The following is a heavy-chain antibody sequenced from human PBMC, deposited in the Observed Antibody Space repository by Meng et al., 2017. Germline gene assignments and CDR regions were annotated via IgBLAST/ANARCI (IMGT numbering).Heavy chain of an antibody. CDR1: GFTFSSYA. V-gene: IGHV3-30*01. CDR3: ASMGY. CDR2: ISYDGSNK. D-gene: IGHD3-10*01. Sequence: QGQLVESGGGVVQPGRSLGLSCAASGFTFSSYAMHWVRQAPGKGLEWVAVISYDGSNKYYADSVKGRFTISRDNSKNTLYLQMNSLRAEDTAVYYCASMGYWGQGTLVTVSS. J-gene: IGHJ4*02.